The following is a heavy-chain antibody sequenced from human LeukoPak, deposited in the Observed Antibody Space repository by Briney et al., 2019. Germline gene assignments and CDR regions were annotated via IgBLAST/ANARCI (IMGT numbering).Heavy chain of an antibody. CDR1: GFTFSNYA. Sequence: PGGSLRLSCAASGFTFSNYAMSWVRQAPGKGLEWVSAISGSGGGTYYADSVKGRFTISRDNSKNTVHLQMNSLRAEDTAVYYCAKDRNYYGSGSYNWFDPWGQGTLVTVSS. CDR2: ISGSGGGT. V-gene: IGHV3-23*01. J-gene: IGHJ5*02. CDR3: AKDRNYYGSGSYNWFDP. D-gene: IGHD3-10*01.